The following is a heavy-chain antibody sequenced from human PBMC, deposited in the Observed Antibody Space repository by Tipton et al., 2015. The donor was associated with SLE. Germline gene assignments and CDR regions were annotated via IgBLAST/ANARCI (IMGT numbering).Heavy chain of an antibody. V-gene: IGHV3-66*01. CDR3: ARGQCTSCYYYYMDV. D-gene: IGHD2-2*01. CDR1: GFTVSNNY. J-gene: IGHJ6*03. CDR2: IYSGGRT. Sequence: GSLRLSCAASGFTVSNNYMNWVRQAPGKGLEWVSLIYSGGRTTYADSVKGRFSISRDNSKNTLYLQMNSLRAEDAAVYYCARGQCTSCYYYYMDVWGKGTTVTVSS.